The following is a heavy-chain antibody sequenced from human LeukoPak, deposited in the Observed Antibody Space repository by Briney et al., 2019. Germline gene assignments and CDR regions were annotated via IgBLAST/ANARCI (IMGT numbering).Heavy chain of an antibody. CDR3: ARDRFGGSSFGLRSFSS. V-gene: IGHV3-23*01. Sequence: PGGSLRLSCAASGFSFSNYAMSWVRQAPGKGLEWVSGISGRGGNTYYAYSVKGLFSISRDNYNKTVFLQMNSMRADDTAVYYCARDRFGGSSFGLRSFSSWGQGTQVIVSS. CDR1: GFSFSNYA. J-gene: IGHJ5*02. D-gene: IGHD5-18*01. CDR2: ISGRGGNT.